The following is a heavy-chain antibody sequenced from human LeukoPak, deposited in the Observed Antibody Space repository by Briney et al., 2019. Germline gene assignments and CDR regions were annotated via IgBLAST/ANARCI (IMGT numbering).Heavy chain of an antibody. J-gene: IGHJ1*01. Sequence: ASVKVSCKSSGYTFTSYGIIWVRQAPGQGLEWMGWISTYNGNTNYAQKLQGRVTMTTDTSTSTAYMELSRLRSDDTAVYYCARDGVGYYDSSGYYYFQHWGQGTLVTVSS. CDR1: GYTFTSYG. V-gene: IGHV1-18*01. D-gene: IGHD3-22*01. CDR3: ARDGVGYYDSSGYYYFQH. CDR2: ISTYNGNT.